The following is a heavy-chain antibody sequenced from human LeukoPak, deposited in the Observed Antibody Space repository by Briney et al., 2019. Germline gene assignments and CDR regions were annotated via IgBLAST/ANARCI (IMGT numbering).Heavy chain of an antibody. CDR1: GYTFTSYG. Sequence: ASVKVSCKASGYTFTSYGISWVRQAPGQGLEWMGWISAYNGNTHYAQKLQGRVTMTTDTSTSTAYMELRSLRSDDTAVYYCARDELPVAGYSSSWSLYWGQGTLVTVSS. CDR2: ISAYNGNT. V-gene: IGHV1-18*01. D-gene: IGHD6-13*01. CDR3: ARDELPVAGYSSSWSLY. J-gene: IGHJ4*02.